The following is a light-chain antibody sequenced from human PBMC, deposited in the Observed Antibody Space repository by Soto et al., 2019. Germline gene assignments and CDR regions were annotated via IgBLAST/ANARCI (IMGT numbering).Light chain of an antibody. CDR2: AAS. Sequence: AIRMTQSPSSFSASTGDRVTITCRASQGISSYLAWYQQKPGTAPKLLIYAASTLQSGVPSRFSGSGSGTDFTLTISCLQSEDFATYYCQHYYSYPLTFGPGTKVDSK. CDR1: QGISSY. CDR3: QHYYSYPLT. J-gene: IGKJ3*01. V-gene: IGKV1-8*01.